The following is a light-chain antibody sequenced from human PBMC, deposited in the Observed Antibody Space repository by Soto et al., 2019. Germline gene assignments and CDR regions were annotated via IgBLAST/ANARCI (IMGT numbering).Light chain of an antibody. Sequence: DIQMTQSPSTLSASVGDRVTITCRASQSISSWLAWYQQKPGKAPKLLIYKASSLESGVPSRFSGSGSGTEFTLTISRQQPDDFATYYCKQYNSYWTFGQGTKVEIK. V-gene: IGKV1-5*03. J-gene: IGKJ1*01. CDR1: QSISSW. CDR3: KQYNSYWT. CDR2: KAS.